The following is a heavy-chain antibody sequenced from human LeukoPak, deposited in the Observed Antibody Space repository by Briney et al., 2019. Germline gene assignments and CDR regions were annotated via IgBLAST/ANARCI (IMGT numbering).Heavy chain of an antibody. Sequence: PGGSLRLSCAASGFTFSDYYMTWIRQAPGKGLEFISYISDSGRTMYYADSVKGRFTISRDNSKNTLFLQMNSLRAEDRAVYYCAKDSLRTVPKASFDSWGQGTLVTVSS. CDR3: AKDSLRTVPKASFDS. J-gene: IGHJ4*02. CDR1: GFTFSDYY. D-gene: IGHD2-2*01. CDR2: ISDSGRTM. V-gene: IGHV3-11*01.